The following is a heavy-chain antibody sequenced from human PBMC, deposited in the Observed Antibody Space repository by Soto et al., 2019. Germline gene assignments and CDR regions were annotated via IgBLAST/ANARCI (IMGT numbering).Heavy chain of an antibody. CDR1: GFTFSSYS. CDR2: INSRSSSI. V-gene: IGHV3-21*01. Sequence: PGGYLRLSCAASGFTFSSYSMTWVRQAPGKGLEWVSSINSRSSSIYYADSVKGRFTISRDNAQNSMYLQMKSLRAEDTAVYYCAKNPSGEYWGQGTLVTVSS. D-gene: IGHD3-10*01. J-gene: IGHJ4*02. CDR3: AKNPSGEY.